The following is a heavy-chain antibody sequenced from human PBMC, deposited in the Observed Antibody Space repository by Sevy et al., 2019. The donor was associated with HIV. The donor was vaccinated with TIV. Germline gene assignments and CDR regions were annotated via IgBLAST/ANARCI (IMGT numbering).Heavy chain of an antibody. V-gene: IGHV3-30*02. CDR3: AKDRTGYYGSGSKPNDY. CDR1: GFTFSSYG. D-gene: IGHD3-10*01. Sequence: GGSLRLSCAASGFTFSSYGMHWVRQAPGKGLEWVAFIRYDGSNKYYADSVKGRFTISRVNSKNTLYLQMNSLRAEDTAVYYCAKDRTGYYGSGSKPNDYWGQGTLVTVSS. J-gene: IGHJ4*02. CDR2: IRYDGSNK.